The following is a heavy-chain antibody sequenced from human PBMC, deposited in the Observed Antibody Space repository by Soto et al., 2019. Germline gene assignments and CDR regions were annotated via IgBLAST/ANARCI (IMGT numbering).Heavy chain of an antibody. CDR2: IYYSGST. CDR3: ARYGSGECNRGSCYSPFDY. D-gene: IGHD2-15*01. Sequence: QVQLQESGPGLVKPSQTLSLTCTVSGRSISSVNYYWSRIRQPPGKGLEWIGYIYYSGSTYYNPSLRSRVTISVDTSKNQFSLKLSSVTAADTAVYYCARYGSGECNRGSCYSPFDYWGQGTLVTVSS. CDR1: GRSISSVNYY. V-gene: IGHV4-30-4*01. J-gene: IGHJ4*02.